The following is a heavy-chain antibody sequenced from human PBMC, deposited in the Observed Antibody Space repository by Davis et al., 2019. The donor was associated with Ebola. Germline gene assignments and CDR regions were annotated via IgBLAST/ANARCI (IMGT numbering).Heavy chain of an antibody. J-gene: IGHJ6*03. CDR1: GGSISSGGYY. CDR3: AREFIVVVPAAGYYYYYMDV. D-gene: IGHD2-2*01. Sequence: PSETLSLTCTVSGGSISSGGYYWSWIRQPPGKGLEWIGYIYYSRSTNYNPSLKSRVTISVDTSKNQFSLKLSSVTAADTAVYYCAREFIVVVPAAGYYYYYMDVWGKGTTVTVSS. CDR2: IYYSRST. V-gene: IGHV4-61*08.